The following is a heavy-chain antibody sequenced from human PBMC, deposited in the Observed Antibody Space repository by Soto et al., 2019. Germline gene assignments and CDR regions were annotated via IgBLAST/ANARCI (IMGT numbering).Heavy chain of an antibody. D-gene: IGHD2-15*01. CDR3: ARDEKKQLLRYYYYGMDV. Sequence: GGSLRLSCAASGFTFSSYSMNWVRQAPGKGLEWVSYISSSSSTIYYADSVKGRFTISRDNAKNSLYLQMNSLRDEDTAVYYCARDEKKQLLRYYYYGMDVWGQGTTVTVSS. V-gene: IGHV3-48*02. CDR2: ISSSSSTI. CDR1: GFTFSSYS. J-gene: IGHJ6*02.